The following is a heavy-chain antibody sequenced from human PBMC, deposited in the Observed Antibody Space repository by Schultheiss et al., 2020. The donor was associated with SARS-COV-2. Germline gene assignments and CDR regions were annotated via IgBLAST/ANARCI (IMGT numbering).Heavy chain of an antibody. CDR1: GFTFSSYA. J-gene: IGHJ6*03. D-gene: IGHD4-17*01. CDR2: ISGSGGST. V-gene: IGHV3-23*01. CDR3: ARNYGDYNYYYYMDV. Sequence: GGSLRLSCSASGFTFSSYAMHWVRQAPGKGLEWVSAISGSGGSTYYADSVKGRFTISRDNSKNTLYLQMNSLRAEDTAVYYCARNYGDYNYYYYMDVWGKGTTVTVSS.